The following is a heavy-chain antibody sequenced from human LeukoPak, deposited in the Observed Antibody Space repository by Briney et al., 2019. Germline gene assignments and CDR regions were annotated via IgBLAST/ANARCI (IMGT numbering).Heavy chain of an antibody. CDR1: GGSISNYY. J-gene: IGHJ4*02. CDR3: ARHQDGYGDYFDF. Sequence: SETLSLTCTVSGGSISNYYWSWIRQPPGKGLEWIGYIHYSGRAKYDPSLESRVTISVDTSKNQFSLKVSSVTAPDTAIYYCARHQDGYGDYFDFWGQGILVTVSS. V-gene: IGHV4-59*08. CDR2: IHYSGRA. D-gene: IGHD5-24*01.